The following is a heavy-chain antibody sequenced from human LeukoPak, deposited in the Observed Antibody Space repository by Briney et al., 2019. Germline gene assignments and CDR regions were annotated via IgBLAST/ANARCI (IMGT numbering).Heavy chain of an antibody. J-gene: IGHJ6*03. CDR2: IVVGSGNT. V-gene: IGHV1-58*02. Sequence: ASVKVSCKASGFTFTSSAMQWVRQARGQRLEWIGWIVVGSGNTNYAQKFQERVTIARDMSTSTAYMELSSLRSEDTAVYYCAASYYDYYYYMDVWGKGTTVTVSS. CDR1: GFTFTSSA. CDR3: AASYYDYYYYMDV.